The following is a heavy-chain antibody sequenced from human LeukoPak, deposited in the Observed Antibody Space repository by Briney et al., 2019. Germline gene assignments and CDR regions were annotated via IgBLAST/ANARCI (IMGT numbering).Heavy chain of an antibody. D-gene: IGHD3-3*01. CDR3: ARVSSPYDFWSGFPRWYFDL. V-gene: IGHV1-18*01. CDR1: GYTFTSYG. CDR2: ISAYNGNT. Sequence: GASVKVSCKASGYTFTSYGISWVRQAPGQGLEWMGWISAYNGNTNYAQKLQGRVTMTTDTSTSTAYMELRSLRSDDTAVYYCARVSSPYDFWSGFPRWYFDLWGRGTLVTVSS. J-gene: IGHJ2*01.